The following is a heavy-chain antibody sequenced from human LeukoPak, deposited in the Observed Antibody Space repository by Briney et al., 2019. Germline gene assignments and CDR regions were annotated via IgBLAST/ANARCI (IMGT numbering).Heavy chain of an antibody. CDR3: ARADLLVATKERGWFDP. J-gene: IGHJ5*02. CDR1: GYTFTGYY. Sequence: WASVRVSCKASGYTFTGYYMHWVRQAPGQGREWMGWINPNSGGTNYAQKFQGRVTMTRDTSISTAYMELSRLRSDDTAVYYCARADLLVATKERGWFDPWGQGTLVTVSS. CDR2: INPNSGGT. D-gene: IGHD5-12*01. V-gene: IGHV1-2*02.